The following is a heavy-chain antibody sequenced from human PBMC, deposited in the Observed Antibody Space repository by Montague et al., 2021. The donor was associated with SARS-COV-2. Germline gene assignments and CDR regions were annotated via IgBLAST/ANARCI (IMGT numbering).Heavy chain of an antibody. CDR3: ARHYSATLPAVY. Sequence: SETLSLTCTVSGGSPRRFYWSWFRQPPGKGPEWIGYISDSGSTNYNLSPTSRVTMSVDTSKNQFSLKVNSVTAADTAVYYCARHYSATLPAVYWGQGTLVTVSS. V-gene: IGHV4-59*08. J-gene: IGHJ4*02. CDR1: GGSPRRFY. CDR2: ISDSGST. D-gene: IGHD2-15*01.